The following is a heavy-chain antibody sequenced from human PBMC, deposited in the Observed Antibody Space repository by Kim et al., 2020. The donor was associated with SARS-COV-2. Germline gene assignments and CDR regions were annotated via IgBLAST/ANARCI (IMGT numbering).Heavy chain of an antibody. D-gene: IGHD1-26*01. Sequence: SETLSLTCTVSGGSISSYYWSWIRQPPGKGLEWIGYIYYSGSTNYNPSLKSRVTISVDTSKNQFSLKLSSVTAADTAVYYCARVGLGATWFDPWGQGTLVTVSA. CDR3: ARVGLGATWFDP. CDR1: GGSISSYY. CDR2: IYYSGST. V-gene: IGHV4-59*01. J-gene: IGHJ5*02.